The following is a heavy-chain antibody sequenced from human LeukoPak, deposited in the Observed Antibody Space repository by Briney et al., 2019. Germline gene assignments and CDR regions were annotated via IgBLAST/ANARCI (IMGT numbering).Heavy chain of an antibody. CDR3: AKARIAVAGDFDY. CDR1: GFTFDDYG. D-gene: IGHD6-19*01. CDR2: INWNGGST. V-gene: IGHV3-20*04. J-gene: IGHJ4*02. Sequence: PGGSLRLSCAASGFTFDDYGMSWVRQAPGKGLEWVSGINWNGGSTGYADSVKGRFTISRDNSKNTLYLQMNSLRAEDTAVYYCAKARIAVAGDFDYWGQGTLVTVSS.